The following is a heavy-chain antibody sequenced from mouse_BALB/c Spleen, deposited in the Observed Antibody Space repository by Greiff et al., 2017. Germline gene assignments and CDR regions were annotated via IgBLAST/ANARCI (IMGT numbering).Heavy chain of an antibody. CDR3: ARYGNRGAMDY. D-gene: IGHD2-1*01. V-gene: IGHV1-82*01. CDR1: GYAFSSSW. J-gene: IGHJ4*01. CDR2: IYPGDGDT. Sequence: VQLQQSGPELVKPGASVKISCKASGYAFSSSWMNWVKQRPGQGLEWIGRIYPGDGDTNYNGKFKGKATLTADKSSSTAYMQLSSLTSVDSAVYFCARYGNRGAMDYWGQGTSVTVSS.